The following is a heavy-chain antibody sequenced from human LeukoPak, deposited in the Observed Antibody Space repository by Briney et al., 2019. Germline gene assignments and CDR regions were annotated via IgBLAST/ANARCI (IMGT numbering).Heavy chain of an antibody. J-gene: IGHJ4*02. CDR3: ARAYGSSGVDY. CDR1: GYTFTSYA. D-gene: IGHD3-22*01. Sequence: GASVKVSCKASGYTFTSYAMHWVRQPPGQRLEWMGWINAGNGNTKYSQKFQGRVTITRDTSASTAYMELSSLRSEDTAVYYCARAYGSSGVDYWGQGTLVTVSS. V-gene: IGHV1-3*01. CDR2: INAGNGNT.